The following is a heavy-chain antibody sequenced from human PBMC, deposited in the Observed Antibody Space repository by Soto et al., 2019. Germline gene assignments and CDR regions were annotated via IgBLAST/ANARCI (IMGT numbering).Heavy chain of an antibody. V-gene: IGHV3-30*18. CDR1: GFTFSSYG. D-gene: IGHD4-17*01. J-gene: IGHJ4*02. Sequence: PGGSLRLSCAASGFTFSSYGMHWVRQAPGKGLEWVAVISYDGSNKYYADSVKGRFTISRDNSKNTLYLQMNSLRAEDTAVYYCAKTLEVKVTTEYYFDYWGQGTLVTVSS. CDR3: AKTLEVKVTTEYYFDY. CDR2: ISYDGSNK.